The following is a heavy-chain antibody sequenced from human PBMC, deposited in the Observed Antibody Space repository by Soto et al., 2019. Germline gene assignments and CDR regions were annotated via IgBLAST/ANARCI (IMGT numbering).Heavy chain of an antibody. D-gene: IGHD5-18*01. Sequence: EVQLLESGGGSVQPGGSLRLSCAASGFTFNAYAMGWVRQAPGQGLEWVSSISASGGTTYYADSVKGRFTVSRDYSKNTLYLQMNNLRAEDTALYYCARIWAPRGYSYGDFDFWGQGTLVTVSS. CDR1: GFTFNAYA. CDR3: ARIWAPRGYSYGDFDF. CDR2: ISASGGTT. V-gene: IGHV3-23*01. J-gene: IGHJ4*02.